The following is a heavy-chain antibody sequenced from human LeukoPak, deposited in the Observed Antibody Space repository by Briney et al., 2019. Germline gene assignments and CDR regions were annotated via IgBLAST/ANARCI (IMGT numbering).Heavy chain of an antibody. CDR2: INWNGGRT. V-gene: IGHV3-20*04. Sequence: PGGSLRLSCAASGFTFDDYGMSWVRQAPGKGLEWVSDINWNGGRTGYADSVKGRFTISRDNAKKSLYLQMNSLRAEDTALYYCAIGYSYGYGVFDYWGQGTLVTVSS. J-gene: IGHJ4*02. CDR3: AIGYSYGYGVFDY. D-gene: IGHD5-18*01. CDR1: GFTFDDYG.